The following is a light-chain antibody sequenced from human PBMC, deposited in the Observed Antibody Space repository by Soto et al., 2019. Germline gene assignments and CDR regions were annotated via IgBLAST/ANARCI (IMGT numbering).Light chain of an antibody. V-gene: IGKV3-15*01. J-gene: IGKJ2*01. CDR3: QQYNNWPST. Sequence: EIVMTQYPATLSVSPGEKAPRACRASQCVSSSLAWYQQKPGQAPRPLIYGASTRATGIPARLSGSRSGTESTLTISSLQSEDCAVYYCQQYNNWPSTVGQGTKLEIK. CDR1: QCVSSS. CDR2: GAS.